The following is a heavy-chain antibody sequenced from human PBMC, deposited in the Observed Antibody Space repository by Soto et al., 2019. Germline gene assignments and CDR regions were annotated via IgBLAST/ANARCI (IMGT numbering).Heavy chain of an antibody. CDR3: TSRYDSSDY. CDR2: IIPILGIA. J-gene: IGHJ4*02. Sequence: QVQLVQSGAEVKKPGSSVKVSCKASGGTFSSYTISWVRQAPGQGLEWMGRIIPILGIANYAQKFQGRVTITADKSTSTAYMELSSLRSEDRAVYYCTSRYDSSDYWGQGTLVTVSS. V-gene: IGHV1-69*02. CDR1: GGTFSSYT. D-gene: IGHD3-22*01.